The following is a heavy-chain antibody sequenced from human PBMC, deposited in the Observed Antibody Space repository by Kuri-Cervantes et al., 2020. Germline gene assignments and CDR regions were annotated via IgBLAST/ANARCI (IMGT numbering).Heavy chain of an antibody. CDR2: ISGSGGST. CDR1: GFTFSSYA. CDR3: AREVAGTMGALDI. V-gene: IGHV3-23*01. Sequence: GESLKISCAASGFTFSSYAMSWVRQAPGKGLEWVSAISGSGGSTYYADSVKGRFTISRDNSKNTVYLQMDSLRVADTSFYYCAREVAGTMGALDIWGQGTVVTVSS. J-gene: IGHJ3*02. D-gene: IGHD6-19*01.